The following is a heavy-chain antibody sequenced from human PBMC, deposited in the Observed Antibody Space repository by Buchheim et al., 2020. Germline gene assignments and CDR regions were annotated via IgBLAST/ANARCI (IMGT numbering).Heavy chain of an antibody. CDR2: IWYDGSNK. J-gene: IGHJ4*02. D-gene: IGHD6-13*01. Sequence: QVQLVESGGGVVQPGRSLRLSCAASGFTFSSYGMHWVRQAPGKGLERVAVIWYDGSNKYYADSVKGRFTISRDNSKNTLYLQMNSLRAEDTAVYYCARDLLPQTYSSSPTVNDYWGQGTL. CDR1: GFTFSSYG. V-gene: IGHV3-33*01. CDR3: ARDLLPQTYSSSPTVNDY.